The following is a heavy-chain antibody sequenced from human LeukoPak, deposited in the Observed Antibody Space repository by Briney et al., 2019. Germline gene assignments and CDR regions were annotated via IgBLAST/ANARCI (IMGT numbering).Heavy chain of an antibody. D-gene: IGHD5-18*01. V-gene: IGHV4-38-2*02. J-gene: IGHJ4*02. CDR1: GYSISSGYY. Sequence: SEALSLTCTVSGYSISSGYYWGWIRQPPGKGLEWIGSIYHSGSTYYNPSLKSRVTISVDTSKNQFSLKLSSVTAADTAVYYCARVVDTAMVTPGTFDYWGQGTLVTVSS. CDR2: IYHSGST. CDR3: ARVVDTAMVTPGTFDY.